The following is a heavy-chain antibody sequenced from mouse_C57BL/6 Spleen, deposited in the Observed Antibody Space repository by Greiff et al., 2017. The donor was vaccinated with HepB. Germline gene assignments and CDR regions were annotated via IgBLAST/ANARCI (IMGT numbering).Heavy chain of an antibody. CDR2: IYPGDGDT. D-gene: IGHD1-1*01. J-gene: IGHJ3*01. V-gene: IGHV1-82*01. Sequence: QVQLQQSGPELVKPGASVKISCKASGYAFSSSWMNWVKQRPGKGLEWIGRIYPGDGDTNYNGKFKGKATLTADKSSSTAYMQLSSLTSEDSAVYFCARGDYAVFAYWGQGTLVTVSA. CDR3: ARGDYAVFAY. CDR1: GYAFSSSW.